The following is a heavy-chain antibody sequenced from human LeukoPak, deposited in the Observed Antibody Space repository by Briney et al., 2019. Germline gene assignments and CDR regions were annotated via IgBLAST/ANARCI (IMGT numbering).Heavy chain of an antibody. CDR2: ISSSGSTI. CDR1: GFTFSSYS. J-gene: IGHJ4*02. V-gene: IGHV3-48*04. D-gene: IGHD3-9*01. Sequence: GGSLRLSCAASGFTFSSYSMNWVRQAPGKGLEWVSYISSSGSTIYYADSVKGRFTISRDNAKNSLYLQMNSLRAEDTAVYYCARGYDILTGPFDYWGQGTLVTVSS. CDR3: ARGYDILTGPFDY.